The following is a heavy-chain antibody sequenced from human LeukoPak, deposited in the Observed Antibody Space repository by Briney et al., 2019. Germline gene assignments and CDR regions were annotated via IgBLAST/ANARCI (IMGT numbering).Heavy chain of an antibody. V-gene: IGHV3-30*04. CDR1: GFTFSSYA. CDR3: ARAKYYDILTGYTRGNWFDP. CDR2: ISYDGSNK. J-gene: IGHJ5*02. D-gene: IGHD3-9*01. Sequence: PGGSLRLSCAASGFTFSSYAMHWVRQAPGKGLEWVALISYDGSNKYYADSVKGRFTISRDNSKNTLYLQMNSLRAEDTAVYYCARAKYYDILTGYTRGNWFDPWGQGTLVTVSS.